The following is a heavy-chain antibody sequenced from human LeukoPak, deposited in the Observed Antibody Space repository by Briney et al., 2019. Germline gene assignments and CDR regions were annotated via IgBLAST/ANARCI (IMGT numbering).Heavy chain of an antibody. CDR1: GFTFSSYN. Sequence: GGSLRLSCAASGFTFSSYNMSWVRQAPGKGLEWISSITRNSNYIYYADSVKGRFTISRDNGKSSLFLQMNSLRAEDTAVYYCARDLSGVTGYTYGRGIDYWGQGTLVTVSS. V-gene: IGHV3-21*01. D-gene: IGHD5-18*01. J-gene: IGHJ4*02. CDR2: ITRNSNYI. CDR3: ARDLSGVTGYTYGRGIDY.